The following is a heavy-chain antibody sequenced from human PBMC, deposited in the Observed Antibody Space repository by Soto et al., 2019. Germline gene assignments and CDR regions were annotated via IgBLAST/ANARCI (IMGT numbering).Heavy chain of an antibody. V-gene: IGHV3-21*01. D-gene: IGHD5-12*01. J-gene: IGHJ4*02. CDR2: ISSSSSYI. Sequence: EVQLVESGGGLVKPGGSLRLSCAASGFTFSSYSMNWVRQAPGKGLEWVSAISSSSSYIYYADSVKGRFTISRDNAKNALYIQMNRLRDEDTAVYYCARDWVAKISQGSGLGYWGQGTLVAVAS. CDR1: GFTFSSYS. CDR3: ARDWVAKISQGSGLGY.